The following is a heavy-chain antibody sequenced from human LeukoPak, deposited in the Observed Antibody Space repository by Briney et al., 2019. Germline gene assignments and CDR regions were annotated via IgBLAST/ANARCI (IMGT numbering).Heavy chain of an antibody. CDR2: INPYSGGT. CDR3: ARGYYGGSDD. J-gene: IGHJ4*02. D-gene: IGHD4-23*01. V-gene: IGHV1-2*04. CDR1: GYTFTGYY. Sequence: ASVNVSCKASGYTFTGYYMHWVRQAPGQGLEWMGWINPYSGGTNYAQKFQGWVTMTRDTSISTAYMELSRLRSDDTAVYYRARGYYGGSDDWGQGTLVTVSS.